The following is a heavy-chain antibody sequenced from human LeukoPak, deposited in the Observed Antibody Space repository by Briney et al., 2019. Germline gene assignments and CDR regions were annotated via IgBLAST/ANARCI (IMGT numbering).Heavy chain of an antibody. J-gene: IGHJ4*02. D-gene: IGHD6-19*01. CDR1: GFTFSTYA. V-gene: IGHV3-30-3*01. Sequence: PGGSLRLSCAASGFTFSTYAVHWVRQAPGKGLEWVAVISYDGGNKYYADSVKGRFTISRDNSKNTLYLQMNSLRAEDTAVYYCARDFGQWLALDYWGQGTLVTVSS. CDR3: ARDFGQWLALDY. CDR2: ISYDGGNK.